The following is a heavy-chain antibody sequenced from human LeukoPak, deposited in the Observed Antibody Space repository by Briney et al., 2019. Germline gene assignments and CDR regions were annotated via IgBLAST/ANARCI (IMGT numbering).Heavy chain of an antibody. J-gene: IGHJ6*03. CDR1: GGSISSYY. Sequence: SETLSLTCTVSGGSISSYYWSWIRQPAGKGLEWIGRIYTSGSTNYNPSLKSRVTMSVDTSKNQFSLKLSSVTAADTAVYYCAREKRGGIWFGELLKDYYYYYYMDVWGKGTTVTISS. CDR2: IYTSGST. V-gene: IGHV4-4*07. D-gene: IGHD3-10*01. CDR3: AREKRGGIWFGELLKDYYYYYYMDV.